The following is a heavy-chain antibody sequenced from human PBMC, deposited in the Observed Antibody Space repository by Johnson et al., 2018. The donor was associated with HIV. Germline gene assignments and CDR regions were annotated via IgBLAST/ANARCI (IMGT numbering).Heavy chain of an antibody. CDR3: ATGVVVTAMNDAFDI. J-gene: IGHJ3*02. D-gene: IGHD2-21*02. V-gene: IGHV3-30*02. Sequence: QMQLVESGGGVVQPGGSLRLSCAASGFTFSSYGMHWVRQAPGKGLEWVAFIRYDGSNKYYADSVKGRFTISRDNSKNTLYLQMNSLRAEDTAVYYCATGVVVTAMNDAFDIWGQGTMVTVSS. CDR2: IRYDGSNK. CDR1: GFTFSSYG.